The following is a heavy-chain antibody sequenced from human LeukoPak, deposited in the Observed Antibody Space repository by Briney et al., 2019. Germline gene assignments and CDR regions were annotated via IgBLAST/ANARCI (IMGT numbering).Heavy chain of an antibody. V-gene: IGHV1-46*01. J-gene: IGHJ6*03. Sequence: ASVKVSCKASGYTFTSYYMHWVRQAPGQGLEWMGMINPSSGNARYAQKFQGRLTITADESTTTAYMELSSLRSDDTAIYYCGLSGNYYYYYMDVWGKGTTVTISS. CDR2: INPSSGNA. CDR1: GYTFTSYY. D-gene: IGHD6-25*01. CDR3: GLSGNYYYYYMDV.